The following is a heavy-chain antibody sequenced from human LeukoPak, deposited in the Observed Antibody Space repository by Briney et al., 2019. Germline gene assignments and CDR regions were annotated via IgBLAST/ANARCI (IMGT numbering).Heavy chain of an antibody. V-gene: IGHV3-66*01. D-gene: IGHD3-10*01. J-gene: IGHJ4*02. Sequence: PGGSLRLSCAASGFTVSSNYMSWVRQAPGKGLEWVSVIYSGGSTYYADSVKGRFTISRDNSKSTLYLQMNSLRAEDTAVYYCARVGYYGSGSYWFFDYWGQGTLVTVSS. CDR1: GFTVSSNY. CDR2: IYSGGST. CDR3: ARVGYYGSGSYWFFDY.